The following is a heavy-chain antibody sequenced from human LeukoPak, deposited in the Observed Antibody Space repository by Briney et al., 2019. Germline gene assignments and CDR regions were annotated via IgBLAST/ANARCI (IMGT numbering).Heavy chain of an antibody. V-gene: IGHV3-30*18. D-gene: IGHD5-18*01. J-gene: IGHJ6*03. Sequence: PGGSLRLSCAASGFTFSSYGMHWVRQVPGKGLEWVAVISYDGSNKYYADSVKGRFTISRDNSKNTLYLQMNSLRAEDTAVYYCAKDLSSYGFWYYYYMDVWGKGTTVTVSS. CDR1: GFTFSSYG. CDR2: ISYDGSNK. CDR3: AKDLSSYGFWYYYYMDV.